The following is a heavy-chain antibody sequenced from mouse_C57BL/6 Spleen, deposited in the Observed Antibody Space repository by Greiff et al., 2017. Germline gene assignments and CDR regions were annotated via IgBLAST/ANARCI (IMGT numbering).Heavy chain of an antibody. J-gene: IGHJ4*01. V-gene: IGHV3-6*01. Sequence: ESGPGLVKPSQSLSLTCSVTGYSITSGYYWNWIRQFPGNKLEWMGYISYDGSNNYNPSLKNRISITRDTSKNQFFLKLNSVTTEDTATYYCARDGGRGYAMDYWGKGTSVTVSS. CDR3: ARDGGRGYAMDY. CDR2: ISYDGSN. CDR1: GYSITSGYY.